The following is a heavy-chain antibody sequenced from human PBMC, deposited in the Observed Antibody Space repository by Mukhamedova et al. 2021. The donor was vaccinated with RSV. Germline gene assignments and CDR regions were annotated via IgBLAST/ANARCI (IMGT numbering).Heavy chain of an antibody. CDR3: SKGTPEFATVPFDY. Sequence: GLEWVSTISGSGGTTYYADSVKGRFTISRDNSKNTLYLQMNSLRCEDSAVYYCSKGTPEFATVPFDYWGQGTLVTLS. D-gene: IGHD5-24*01. V-gene: IGHV3-23*01. CDR2: ISGSGGTT. J-gene: IGHJ4*02.